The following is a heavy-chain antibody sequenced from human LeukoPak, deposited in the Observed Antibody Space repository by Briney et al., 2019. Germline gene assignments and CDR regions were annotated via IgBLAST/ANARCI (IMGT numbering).Heavy chain of an antibody. CDR2: IYPGDSDI. CDR3: ARRGTGFGDT. D-gene: IGHD3-10*01. CDR1: GYTFTNYW. Sequence: PGESLKISCKAFGYTFTNYWIGWVRQMPGKGLDWMGIIYPGDSDIRYSPSFQGQVTISADKSISTAYLQWNSLRASDTAMYYCARRGTGFGDTWGQGTLVTASS. J-gene: IGHJ4*02. V-gene: IGHV5-51*01.